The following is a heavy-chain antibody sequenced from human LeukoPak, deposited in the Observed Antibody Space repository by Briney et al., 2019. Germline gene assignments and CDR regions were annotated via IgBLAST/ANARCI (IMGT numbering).Heavy chain of an antibody. Sequence: RGESLMISCKGSGYSFTDYWIGWVRQMPGKGLEWMGIIYPGDSETRYSPSFQGQVTISADKSITTAYLQWSSLKASDTAMYYCARQPSYSGSYARFEYWGQGTLVTVSS. CDR1: GYSFTDYW. J-gene: IGHJ4*02. V-gene: IGHV5-51*01. CDR3: ARQPSYSGSYARFEY. CDR2: IYPGDSET. D-gene: IGHD1-26*01.